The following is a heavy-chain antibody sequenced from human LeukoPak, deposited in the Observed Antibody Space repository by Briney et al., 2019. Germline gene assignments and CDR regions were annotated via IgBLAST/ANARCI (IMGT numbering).Heavy chain of an antibody. V-gene: IGHV3-7*04. J-gene: IGHJ4*02. D-gene: IGHD1-26*01. Sequence: GGSLRLSCTASGFTCRNYCMIWVPQAPAKGLEWVVNIKPDGRDKPYVDSVKGRFTICRDNAKTSLFLQMDSLRAEHTAVYYCARVLGTDEGADYWGRGTLVTVSA. CDR2: IKPDGRDK. CDR3: ARVLGTDEGADY. CDR1: GFTCRNYC.